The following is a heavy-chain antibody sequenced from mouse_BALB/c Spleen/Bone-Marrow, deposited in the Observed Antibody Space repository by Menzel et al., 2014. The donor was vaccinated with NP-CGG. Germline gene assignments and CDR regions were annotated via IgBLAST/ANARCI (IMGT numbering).Heavy chain of an antibody. V-gene: IGHV5-6-4*01. J-gene: IGHJ3*01. Sequence: EVHLVESGGGLVKPGGSLKLSCAASGFTFSSYTMSWVRQTPEKRLEWVATTSSGGSYTYYPDSVKGRFTIPRDNAKNTLYLQMSSLKSEDTAMYYCTRDDYDGAWFAYWGQGTLVTVSA. CDR2: TSSGGSYT. CDR3: TRDDYDGAWFAY. CDR1: GFTFSSYT. D-gene: IGHD2-4*01.